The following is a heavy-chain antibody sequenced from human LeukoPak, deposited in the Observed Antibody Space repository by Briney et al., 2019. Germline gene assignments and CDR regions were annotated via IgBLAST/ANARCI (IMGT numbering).Heavy chain of an antibody. V-gene: IGHV3-7*01. D-gene: IGHD3-10*01. Sequence: GGSLRLSCATSGFIFSSYWMCWVRQAPGKGLEWVANIKSDGSEEYYGDSVKGRFTISRDNAKNSLYLQMNSLRVEDTAVYYCARGDLWLGHWGQGSLVTVS. CDR1: GFIFSSYW. CDR2: IKSDGSEE. CDR3: ARGDLWLGH. J-gene: IGHJ4*02.